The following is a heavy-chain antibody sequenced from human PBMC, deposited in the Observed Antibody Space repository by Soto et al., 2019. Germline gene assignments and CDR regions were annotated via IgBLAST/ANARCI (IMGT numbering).Heavy chain of an antibody. V-gene: IGHV4-31*03. Sequence: SSETLSLTCTVSGGSISSGGYYWSWIRQHPGKGLEWIGYIYYSGSTYYNPSLKSRVTISVDTSKNQFSLKLSSVTAADTAVYYCARSLTSAATRFDYWGQGTLVAVSS. D-gene: IGHD2-15*01. CDR2: IYYSGST. CDR3: ARSLTSAATRFDY. J-gene: IGHJ4*02. CDR1: GGSISSGGYY.